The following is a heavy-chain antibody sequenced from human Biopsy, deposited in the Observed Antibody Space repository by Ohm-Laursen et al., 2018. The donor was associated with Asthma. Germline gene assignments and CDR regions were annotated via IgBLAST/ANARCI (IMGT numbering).Heavy chain of an antibody. J-gene: IGHJ6*02. D-gene: IGHD2-21*02. CDR3: ARGGLHYYEYYGMDV. CDR1: GFTFDNYT. CDR2: ISYDERNT. Sequence: SLRLSCTASGFTFDNYTMHWVRQAPGKGLEWVTIISYDERNTYYADSVEGRFTISRDNSKNTLFLQMSSLRPEDTAVYYCARGGLHYYEYYGMDVWGQGTTVTVSS. V-gene: IGHV3-30*04.